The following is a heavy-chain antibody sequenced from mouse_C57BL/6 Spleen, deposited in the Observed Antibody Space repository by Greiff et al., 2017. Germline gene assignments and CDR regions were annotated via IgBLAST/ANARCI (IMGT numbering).Heavy chain of an antibody. D-gene: IGHD1-1*01. J-gene: IGHJ4*01. Sequence: QVQLQQPGAELVKPGASVKMSCKASGYTFTSYWITWVKQRPGQGLEWIGDIYPGSGSTNYNEKFKSKATLTGDTSSSTDYMQLSSLTSEDSAVYYCARYYYGSSFLAMDYWGQGTSVTVSS. CDR1: GYTFTSYW. CDR2: IYPGSGST. V-gene: IGHV1-55*01. CDR3: ARYYYGSSFLAMDY.